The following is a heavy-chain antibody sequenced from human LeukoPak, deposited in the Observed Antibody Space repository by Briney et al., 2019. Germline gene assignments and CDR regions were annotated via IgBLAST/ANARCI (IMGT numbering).Heavy chain of an antibody. CDR1: GLTFRNFG. V-gene: IGHV3-30*18. CDR2: ISFDRSNK. Sequence: GGSPRLSCAASGLTFRNFGMHWVRQAPGKGLEWLAAISFDRSNKFYVDSVKGRFTISRDNSKRAVYLQMNSLRVEDTAVYFCAKDTSFDYVWGTYRPTLYYYGLDVWGQGTTVIVSS. CDR3: AKDTSFDYVWGTYRPTLYYYGLDV. J-gene: IGHJ6*02. D-gene: IGHD3-16*02.